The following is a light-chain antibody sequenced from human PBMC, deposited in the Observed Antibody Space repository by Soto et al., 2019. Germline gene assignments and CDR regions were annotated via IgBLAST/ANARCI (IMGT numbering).Light chain of an antibody. CDR2: DVS. Sequence: QSALNHASSVFGFLCEPLTIPLPRNKKDIGGYNYVSWYQQHPGKAPKLVIYDVSSRPSGISNRFSGSKSGFTASLTISGLQAADDAYYYCSSYRAYRTLEVVGTGTKVTVL. CDR3: SSYRAYRTLEV. J-gene: IGLJ1*01. CDR1: KKDIGGYNY. V-gene: IGLV2-14*01.